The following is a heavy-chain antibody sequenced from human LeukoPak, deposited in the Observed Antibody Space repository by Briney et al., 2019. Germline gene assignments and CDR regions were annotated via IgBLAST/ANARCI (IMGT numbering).Heavy chain of an antibody. J-gene: IGHJ4*02. Sequence: ASVKVSYTSSVYTFTCYYMHWVRQAPGQGLEWMGWINPNSGGTNYAQRFQGRVTMTRDTSISTAYMELSRLRSDDTAVYYCARDRDQWLPERCDYWGQGTLVTVSS. CDR1: VYTFTCYY. V-gene: IGHV1-2*02. CDR2: INPNSGGT. D-gene: IGHD6-19*01. CDR3: ARDRDQWLPERCDY.